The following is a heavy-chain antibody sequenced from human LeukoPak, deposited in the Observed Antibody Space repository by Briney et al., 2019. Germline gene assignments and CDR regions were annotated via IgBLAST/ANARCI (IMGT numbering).Heavy chain of an antibody. CDR3: VRQIGAGAFDL. V-gene: IGHV4-34*01. Sequence: PSETLSLTCAVYEGPLSGYFWSWIRQPPGKGLEWIGEISIAGEINYNPSLRSRATISMDTTKNQFSLRLTSVIAADTALYYCVRQIGAGAFDLWGRDRVVTVSS. D-gene: IGHD6-19*01. CDR2: ISIAGEI. CDR1: EGPLSGYF. J-gene: IGHJ2*01.